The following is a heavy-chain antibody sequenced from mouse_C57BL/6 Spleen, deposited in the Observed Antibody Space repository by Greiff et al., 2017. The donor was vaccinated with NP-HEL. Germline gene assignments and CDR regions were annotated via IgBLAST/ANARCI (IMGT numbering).Heavy chain of an antibody. Sequence: EVQLQQSGTVLARPGASVKMSCKTSGYTFTSYWMHWVKQRPGQGLEWIGAIYPGNSDTSYNQKFKGKAKLTAVTSASTAYMELSSLTNEDSAVYYCTRSQLVTEAWFAYWGQGTLVTVSA. CDR2: IYPGNSDT. CDR3: TRSQLVTEAWFAY. CDR1: GYTFTSYW. V-gene: IGHV1-5*01. D-gene: IGHD2-13*01. J-gene: IGHJ3*01.